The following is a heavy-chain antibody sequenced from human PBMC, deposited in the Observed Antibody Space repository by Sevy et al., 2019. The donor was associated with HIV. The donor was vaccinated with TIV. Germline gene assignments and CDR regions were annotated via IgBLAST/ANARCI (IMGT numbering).Heavy chain of an antibody. J-gene: IGHJ4*02. D-gene: IGHD6-25*01. CDR2: IWYDATNK. CDR3: VAATAGNYFDY. Sequence: GGSLRLSCAASGFTFSDYGMHWVRQAPGKGLEWVSVIWYDATNKYYEDSVRGPFTISRDNLKSMLYLHMDSLRAEDTVIYCCVAATAGNYFDYWGQGTLVTVSS. CDR1: GFTFSDYG. V-gene: IGHV3-30*02.